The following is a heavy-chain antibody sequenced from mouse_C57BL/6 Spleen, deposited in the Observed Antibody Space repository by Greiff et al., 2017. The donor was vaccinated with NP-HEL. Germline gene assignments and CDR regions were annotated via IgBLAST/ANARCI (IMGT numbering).Heavy chain of an antibody. V-gene: IGHV1-53*01. Sequence: QVQLQQPGTELVKPGASVKLSCKASGYTFTSYWMPWVTQRPGPGLEWIGNINPSNGGTNSNETFKSQATLTVDTSSSTASMQLSSLTSEDSAVYYCARSAGSSFYWYFDVWGTGTTVTVSS. CDR1: GYTFTSYW. CDR2: INPSNGGT. D-gene: IGHD1-1*01. J-gene: IGHJ1*03. CDR3: ARSAGSSFYWYFDV.